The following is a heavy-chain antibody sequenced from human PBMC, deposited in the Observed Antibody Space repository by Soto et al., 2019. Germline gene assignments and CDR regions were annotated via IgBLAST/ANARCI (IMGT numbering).Heavy chain of an antibody. V-gene: IGHV3-23*01. CDR3: AKDPPPQYCSGGGCYSF. D-gene: IGHD2-15*01. J-gene: IGHJ4*02. Sequence: VQLLESGGGLVQPGGSLRLSCAASGFTFSSYAMIWVRQAPGKGLEWVSTIGLSGGSTYYADSVQGRFTISRDNSKNTLYLQMNSLRTDDTAVYYCAKDPPPQYCSGGGCYSFWGQGTLVTVSS. CDR2: IGLSGGST. CDR1: GFTFSSYA.